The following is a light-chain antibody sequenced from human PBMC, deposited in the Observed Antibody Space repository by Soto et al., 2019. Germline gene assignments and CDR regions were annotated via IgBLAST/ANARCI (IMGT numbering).Light chain of an antibody. CDR2: GNS. CDR3: QSYDSSLSPYVV. J-gene: IGLJ2*01. CDR1: SSNIGAGYD. Sequence: QSVLTQPPSVSGAPGQRVTISSTGSSSNIGAGYDVHWYQQLPGTAPKLLIYGNSNRPSGVPDRFSGSKSGTSASLAITGLQAEDEADYYCQSYDSSLSPYVVFGGGTKLTVL. V-gene: IGLV1-40*01.